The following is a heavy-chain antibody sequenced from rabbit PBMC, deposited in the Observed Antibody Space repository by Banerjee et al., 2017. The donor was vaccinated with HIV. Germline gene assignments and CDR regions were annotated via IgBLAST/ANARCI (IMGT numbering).Heavy chain of an antibody. J-gene: IGHJ4*01. CDR1: GLDFSSGYD. CDR3: ARDLAGVIGWNFNF. D-gene: IGHD4-1*01. CDR2: IATGSKGSN. Sequence: QEQLEESGGGLVKPEGSLTLTCKASGLDFSSGYDMCWVRQAPGKGLEWIGCIATGSKGSNYHASWAKGRFTISRTSSTTVTLQMTSLTAADTATYFCARDLAGVIGWNFNFWGQGTLVTVS. V-gene: IGHV1S45*01.